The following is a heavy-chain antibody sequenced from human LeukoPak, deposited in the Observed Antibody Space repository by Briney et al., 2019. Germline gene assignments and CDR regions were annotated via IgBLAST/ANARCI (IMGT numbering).Heavy chain of an antibody. CDR2: IHHSGRT. CDR1: GYSISSDYY. V-gene: IGHV4-38-2*02. D-gene: IGHD3-3*01. Sequence: SETLSLTCTVSGYSISSDYYWGWIRQPPGKGLEWTGSIHHSGRTYYNPSLKSRVTISVDTSKNQFSLKLSSVTAADTAVYYCARDHLANLASRLFDPWGQGTLVTVSS. CDR3: ARDHLANLASRLFDP. J-gene: IGHJ5*02.